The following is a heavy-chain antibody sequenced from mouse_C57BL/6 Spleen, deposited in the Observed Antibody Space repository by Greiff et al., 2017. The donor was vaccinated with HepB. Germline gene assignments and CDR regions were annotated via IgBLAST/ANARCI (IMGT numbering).Heavy chain of an antibody. CDR3: ARDDYYAMDY. Sequence: EVKLMESGGRLVKPGGSLKLSCAASGFTFSDYGMHWVRQAPEKGLEWVAYISSGSSTIYYADTVKGRFTISRDNAKNTLFLQMTSLRSEDTAMYYCARDDYYAMDYWGQGTSVTVSS. J-gene: IGHJ4*01. CDR1: GFTFSDYG. CDR2: ISSGSSTI. V-gene: IGHV5-17*01.